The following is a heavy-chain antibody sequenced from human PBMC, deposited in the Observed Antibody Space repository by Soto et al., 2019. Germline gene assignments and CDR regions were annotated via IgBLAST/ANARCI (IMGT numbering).Heavy chain of an antibody. CDR2: LYYSGNT. D-gene: IGHD2-15*01. Sequence: SETLFLTCTVSGGSISPFYWSWVRQPPGKGLEWIGYLYYSGNTNYNPSLKSRVTISVDASKNQVSLRLTSVTAADTAVYYCARVGGVAARTFDYWGQGTVVTVSS. CDR1: GGSISPFY. V-gene: IGHV4-59*01. CDR3: ARVGGVAARTFDY. J-gene: IGHJ4*02.